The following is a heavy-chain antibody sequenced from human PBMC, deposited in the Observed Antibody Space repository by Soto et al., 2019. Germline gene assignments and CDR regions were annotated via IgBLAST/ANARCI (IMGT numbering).Heavy chain of an antibody. CDR1: GFTFSNYA. V-gene: IGHV3-23*01. Sequence: LRLSCAASGFTFSNYAMSWVRQSPGKGLEWVSAITGSGGDTYYADSVKGRFTISRDNTKNTLYLQMSSLRAEDTAMYYCARVDITGTIRRLFDYWGQGTLVTVSS. CDR3: ARVDITGTIRRLFDY. J-gene: IGHJ4*02. D-gene: IGHD1-7*01. CDR2: ITGSGGDT.